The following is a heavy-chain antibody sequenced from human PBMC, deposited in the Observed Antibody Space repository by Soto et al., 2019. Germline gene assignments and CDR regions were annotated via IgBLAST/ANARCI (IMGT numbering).Heavy chain of an antibody. J-gene: IGHJ6*02. Sequence: PGGSLRLSCAASGFTFSSYAMHWVRQAPGKGLEWVAVISYDGSNKYYADSVKGRFTISRDNSKNTLYLQMNSLRAEDTAVYYCARDLQQLVRSGGMDVWGQGTTVTVSS. CDR3: ARDLQQLVRSGGMDV. V-gene: IGHV3-30-3*01. D-gene: IGHD6-6*01. CDR2: ISYDGSNK. CDR1: GFTFSSYA.